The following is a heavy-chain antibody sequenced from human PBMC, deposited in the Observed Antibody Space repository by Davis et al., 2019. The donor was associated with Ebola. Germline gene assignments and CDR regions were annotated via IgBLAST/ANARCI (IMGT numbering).Heavy chain of an antibody. CDR1: GFTFSSYS. D-gene: IGHD3-10*02. Sequence: PGGSLRLSCAASGFTFSSYSMNWVRQAPGKGLEWVSSISSSSSYIYYADSVKGRFTISRDNSKNTLYLQMNSLRAEDTAVYYCARDLFPSGMDVWGQGTTVTVSS. CDR3: ARDLFPSGMDV. J-gene: IGHJ6*02. V-gene: IGHV3-21*01. CDR2: ISSSSSYI.